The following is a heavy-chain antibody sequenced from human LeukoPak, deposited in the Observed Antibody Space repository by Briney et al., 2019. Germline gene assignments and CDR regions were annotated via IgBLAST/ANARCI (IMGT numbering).Heavy chain of an antibody. J-gene: IGHJ5*02. CDR3: ARRRGSGSYRFDP. CDR2: INPNSGNT. CDR1: GYTFTGYY. Sequence: ASVKVSCKASGYTFTGYYMHWVRQAPGQGLEWMGWINPNSGNTGYAQKFQGRVTMTRNTSISTAYMELSSLRSEDTAVYYCARRRGSGSYRFDPWGQGTLVTVSS. V-gene: IGHV1-8*02. D-gene: IGHD3-10*01.